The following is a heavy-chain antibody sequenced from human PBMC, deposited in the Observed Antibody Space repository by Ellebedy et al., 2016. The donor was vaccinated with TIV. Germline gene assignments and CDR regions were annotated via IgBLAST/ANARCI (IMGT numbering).Heavy chain of an antibody. Sequence: GESLKISCAASGFTFSSYGMHWVRQAPGKGLEWVAVIWYDGINKYYADSVKGRFTISRDNSKNTLYLQMNSLRAEDTAVYYCARSGYYGSETPPDYWGQGTLVTVSS. CDR1: GFTFSSYG. J-gene: IGHJ4*02. CDR3: ARSGYYGSETPPDY. V-gene: IGHV3-33*08. CDR2: IWYDGINK. D-gene: IGHD3-10*01.